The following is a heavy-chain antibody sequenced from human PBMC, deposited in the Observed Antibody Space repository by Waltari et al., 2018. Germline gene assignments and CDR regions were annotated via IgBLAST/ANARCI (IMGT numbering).Heavy chain of an antibody. CDR1: GFTFSSSW. J-gene: IGHJ4*02. CDR2: RKPDGSET. Sequence: EVQLVESGGGLVQPGESLRLSCRASGFTFSSSWMDWVRQAPGKGLEWVANRKPDGSETHYVDSVQGRFTISRDNAQNLLYLQMNSLRAEDAAVYYCSVSLNSWGQGTLVTVSS. V-gene: IGHV3-7*01. CDR3: SVSLNS.